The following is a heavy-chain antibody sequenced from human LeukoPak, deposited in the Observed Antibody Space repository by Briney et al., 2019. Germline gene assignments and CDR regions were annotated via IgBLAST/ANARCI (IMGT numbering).Heavy chain of an antibody. Sequence: GGSLRLSCAASGFTFSNYGMHWVRQAPGKGLEWVGAIWYDGSNKYYGTTVKGRFTISRDNSKNTLYLQMNSLRAEDTAAYYCARAGYGDPHFDFWGQGTLVTVSS. D-gene: IGHD4-17*01. CDR2: IWYDGSNK. CDR3: ARAGYGDPHFDF. J-gene: IGHJ4*02. V-gene: IGHV3-33*01. CDR1: GFTFSNYG.